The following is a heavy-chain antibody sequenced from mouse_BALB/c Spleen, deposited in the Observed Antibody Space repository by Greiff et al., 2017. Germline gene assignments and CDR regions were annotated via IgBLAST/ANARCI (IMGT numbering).Heavy chain of an antibody. D-gene: IGHD3-2*02. Sequence: EVHLVESGGDLVKPGGSLKLSCAASGFTFSSYGMSWVRQTPDKRLEWVATISSGGSYTYYPDSVKGRFTISRDNAKNTLYLQMSSLKSEDTAMYYCARRGGYEAMDYWGQGTSVTVSS. CDR1: GFTFSSYG. CDR3: ARRGGYEAMDY. CDR2: ISSGGSYT. V-gene: IGHV5-6*01. J-gene: IGHJ4*01.